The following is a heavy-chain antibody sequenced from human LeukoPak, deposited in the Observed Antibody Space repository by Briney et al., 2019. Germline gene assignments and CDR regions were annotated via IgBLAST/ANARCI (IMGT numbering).Heavy chain of an antibody. V-gene: IGHV3-64*01. Sequence: PGRSLRLSCAASGFTFSNYALHWVRQAPGKGLEHVSAISSNADSTLYANSVKGRFTISRDNSKNTVYLQMGSLRDEDMAVYYCARDVRDCRSPICSTGAFDIWGQGTMVTVSS. CDR3: ARDVRDCRSPICSTGAFDI. CDR2: ISSNADST. D-gene: IGHD2-2*01. J-gene: IGHJ3*02. CDR1: GFTFSNYA.